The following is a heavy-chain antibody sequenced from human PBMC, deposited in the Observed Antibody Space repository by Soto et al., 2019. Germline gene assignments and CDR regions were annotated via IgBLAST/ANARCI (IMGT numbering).Heavy chain of an antibody. D-gene: IGHD5-18*01. CDR3: ARIPRYSFPTSDDLDS. V-gene: IGHV1-69*15. CDR2: ITPIYPTT. CDR1: GGTFYTYT. Sequence: QVQLVQSGAEVRKPGSSVQVSCKASGGTFYTYTFSWVRQAPGQGLEWMGSITPIYPTTNYAEKFQGRLTVTADGYTNTAYMELNSLTSEDTAVYYCARIPRYSFPTSDDLDSWGQGTLVTVSS. J-gene: IGHJ4*02.